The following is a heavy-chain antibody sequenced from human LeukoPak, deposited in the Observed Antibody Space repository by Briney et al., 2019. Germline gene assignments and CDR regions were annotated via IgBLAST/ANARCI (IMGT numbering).Heavy chain of an antibody. CDR1: GDFIGSVS. CDR2: IFYSGST. V-gene: IGHV4-59*08. CDR3: ARHILGGLAIFDY. J-gene: IGHJ4*02. D-gene: IGHD1-26*01. Sequence: PSETLSLTCTVSGDFIGSVSWSWIRQPPGKGLEWIGYIFYSGSTNYNPSLKSRVSISVDTSKNQFSLKLSSVAAADTAVYYCARHILGGLAIFDYWGQGTLVTVSS.